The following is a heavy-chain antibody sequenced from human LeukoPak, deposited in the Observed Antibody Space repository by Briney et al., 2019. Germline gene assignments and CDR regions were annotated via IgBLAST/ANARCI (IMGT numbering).Heavy chain of an antibody. Sequence: GGSLRLSCAASGFTFSSYNMNWVRQAPGKGLEWVSYISSSGSTIYYADSVKGRFTISRDNAKNSLYLQMNSLRAEDTAVYYCARGPYYDYVWGSYRYPFDYWGQGTLVTVSS. CDR2: ISSSGSTI. CDR3: ARGPYYDYVWGSYRYPFDY. D-gene: IGHD3-16*02. J-gene: IGHJ4*02. V-gene: IGHV3-48*04. CDR1: GFTFSSYN.